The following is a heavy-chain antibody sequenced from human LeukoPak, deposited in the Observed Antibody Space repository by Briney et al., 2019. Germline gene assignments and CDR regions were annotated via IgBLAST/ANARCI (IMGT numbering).Heavy chain of an antibody. J-gene: IGHJ6*03. CDR1: GFTFSSNA. Sequence: GGSLRLSCAASGFTFSSNAMSWVRQAPGKGLEWGSTSGSTGGTYYADSVKGRFTISRDNSKNTLYLQMNSLRAEDTALYYCAKRLPYYMDVWGKGTTVTVSS. V-gene: IGHV3-23*01. CDR3: AKRLPYYMDV. CDR2: SGSTGGT. D-gene: IGHD5-18*01.